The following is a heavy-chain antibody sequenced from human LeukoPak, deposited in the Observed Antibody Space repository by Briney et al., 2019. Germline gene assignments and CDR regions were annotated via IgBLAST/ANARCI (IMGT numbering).Heavy chain of an antibody. V-gene: IGHV1-18*01. Sequence: GASVKVSCKASGYTFTSYGISWVRQAPGQGLEWMGWISAYNGNTNYAQKLQGRVTMTTDTSTCTAYMELRSLRSDDTAVYYCARSCGGDCYDAFDIWGQGTMVTVSS. CDR2: ISAYNGNT. J-gene: IGHJ3*02. CDR3: ARSCGGDCYDAFDI. CDR1: GYTFTSYG. D-gene: IGHD2-21*02.